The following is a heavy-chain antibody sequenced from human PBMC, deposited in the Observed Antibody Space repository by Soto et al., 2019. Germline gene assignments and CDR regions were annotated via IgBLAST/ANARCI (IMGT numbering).Heavy chain of an antibody. CDR1: GYTFSTYT. Sequence: QVHLVQSGAEVRKPGASVKVSCKASGYTFSTYTIYWVRQAPGQGLEWMGRIIPLFGTTKYAQNFQERVTITAEESTSTAYMELSSLRAEDTAVYYCARRLDDRADDDFDVWGEGTAVTVSA. V-gene: IGHV1-69*13. CDR3: ARRLDDRADDDFDV. D-gene: IGHD6-25*01. CDR2: IIPLFGTT. J-gene: IGHJ3*01.